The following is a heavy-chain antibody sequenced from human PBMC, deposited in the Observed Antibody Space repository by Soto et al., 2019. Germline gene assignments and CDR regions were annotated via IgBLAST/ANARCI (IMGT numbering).Heavy chain of an antibody. CDR2: ISHSGST. CDR3: ARLERSKDAFDI. V-gene: IGHV4-4*02. CDR1: GGSISNSNW. Sequence: PSETLSLTCAVSGGSISNSNWWSWVRQPPGKGLEWIGEISHSGSTNYNPSLKSRVTISVDKSKNQFSLKLSSVTAADTAVYYCARLERSKDAFDIWGQGTMVTVSS. J-gene: IGHJ3*02.